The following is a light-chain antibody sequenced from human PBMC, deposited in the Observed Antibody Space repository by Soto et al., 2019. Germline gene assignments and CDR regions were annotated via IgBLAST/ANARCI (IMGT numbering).Light chain of an antibody. V-gene: IGKV1-12*01. CDR2: STS. CDR1: QDISNW. CDR3: QQGSSFPRT. J-gene: IGKJ1*01. Sequence: DIQMTQSPSSVSASVGDRVTITCRASQDISNWLAWYQQKPGKAPKLLIYSTSSLQNGVPSRFSGSGSGTEFTLPITSLQPEEFATYYCQQGSSFPRTFGQATKVEV.